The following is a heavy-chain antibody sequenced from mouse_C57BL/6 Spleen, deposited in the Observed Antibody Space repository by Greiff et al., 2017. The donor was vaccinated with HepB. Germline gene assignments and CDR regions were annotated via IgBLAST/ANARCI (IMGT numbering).Heavy chain of an antibody. Sequence: EVQLQQSGPELVKPGASVKISCKASGYTFTDYYMNWVKQSHGKSLEWIGDINPNNGGTSYNQKFKGKATLTVDKSSSTAYMELRSLTSEDSAVYYCARLNIYAMDYWGQGTSVTVSS. J-gene: IGHJ4*01. CDR2: INPNNGGT. V-gene: IGHV1-26*01. D-gene: IGHD5-1-1*01. CDR1: GYTFTDYY. CDR3: ARLNIYAMDY.